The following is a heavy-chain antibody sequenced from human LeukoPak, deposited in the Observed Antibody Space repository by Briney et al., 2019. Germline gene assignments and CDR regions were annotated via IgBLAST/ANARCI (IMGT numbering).Heavy chain of an antibody. V-gene: IGHV3-21*01. CDR3: ASEVRYCSSTSCSDY. CDR1: GFTFSAYA. Sequence: GGSLRLSCEASGFTFSAYAMTWVRQAPGKGLEWVSSISSSSSYIYYADSVKGRFTISRDNAKNSLYLQMNSLRAEDTAVYYCASEVRYCSSTSCSDYWGQGTLVTVSS. D-gene: IGHD2-2*01. CDR2: ISSSSSYI. J-gene: IGHJ4*02.